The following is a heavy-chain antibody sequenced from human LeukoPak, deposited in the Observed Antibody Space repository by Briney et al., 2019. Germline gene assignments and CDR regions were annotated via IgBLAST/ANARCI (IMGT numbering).Heavy chain of an antibody. D-gene: IGHD1-20*01. CDR1: GGSISSSSYY. CDR2: IHHSGST. CDR3: ARVNWICDY. V-gene: IGHV4-39*07. J-gene: IGHJ4*02. Sequence: PSETLSLTCTVSGGSISSSSYYWGWIRQPPGKGLEWIGNIHHSGSTYYNPTLKSRVTISVDTSKNQYSLKVNSVTAAETAVYYCARVNWICDYWGQGTLVTVSS.